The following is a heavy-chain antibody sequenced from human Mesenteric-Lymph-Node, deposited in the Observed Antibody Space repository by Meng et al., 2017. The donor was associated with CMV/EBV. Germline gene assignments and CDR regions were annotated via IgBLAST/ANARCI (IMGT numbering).Heavy chain of an antibody. J-gene: IGHJ4*02. CDR1: GGSFSSYY. V-gene: IGHV4-34*01. Sequence: LSLPCAVYGGSFSSYYWSWLRQPPGKGLEWIGEINHSGSTHYNPSLKSRVTISVDTSKNQFSLKVSSVTAADTAVYYCARENFFDSWGQGTLVTVSS. CDR2: INHSGST. CDR3: ARENFFDS.